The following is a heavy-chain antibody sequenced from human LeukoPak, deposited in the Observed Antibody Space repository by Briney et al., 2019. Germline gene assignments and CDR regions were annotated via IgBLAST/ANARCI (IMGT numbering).Heavy chain of an antibody. CDR3: ARNPITLVRGGNWFDP. J-gene: IGHJ5*02. Sequence: SETLSLTCTVSGGSISSYYWSWIRQSPEKGLEWIGYIYYTGSTTYNPSLESRVTISVDMSKSQFSLKLSFVTAADTAVYYCARNPITLVRGGNWFDPWGQGILVTVSS. CDR2: IYYTGST. CDR1: GGSISSYY. D-gene: IGHD3-10*01. V-gene: IGHV4-59*01.